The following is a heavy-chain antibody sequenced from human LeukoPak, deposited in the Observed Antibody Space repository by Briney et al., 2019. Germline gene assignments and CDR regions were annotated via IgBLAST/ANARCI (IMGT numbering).Heavy chain of an antibody. Sequence: SESLSLICTVSGGSISSYDWSWIRQPPGKGLEWIGYIYYRGSTNYNPSLKSRVTISVDTSKNQFSLKLSSVTGADTAVYYCARENRYCSSTSCSYYYYMDVWGNGTTVTV. CDR2: IYYRGST. J-gene: IGHJ6*03. CDR3: ARENRYCSSTSCSYYYYMDV. D-gene: IGHD2-2*01. CDR1: GGSISSYD. V-gene: IGHV4-59*01.